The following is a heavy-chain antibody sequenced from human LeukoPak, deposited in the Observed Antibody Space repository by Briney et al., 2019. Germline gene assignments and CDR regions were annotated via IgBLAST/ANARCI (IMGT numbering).Heavy chain of an antibody. Sequence: GGTLRLSCAASGFTFSNYGLKWVRQAPGKGLEGVSSISGSGDSTYYADSVRGRFTISRDNSKNALYLQMSSLRAEDTAVYYCAKRRCSSTTCWYYFDYWGLGTLVTVSS. CDR2: ISGSGDST. J-gene: IGHJ4*02. V-gene: IGHV3-23*01. CDR3: AKRRCSSTTCWYYFDY. D-gene: IGHD2-2*01. CDR1: GFTFSNYG.